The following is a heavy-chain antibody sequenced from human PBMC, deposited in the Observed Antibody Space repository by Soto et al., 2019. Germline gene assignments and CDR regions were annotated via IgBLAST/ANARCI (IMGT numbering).Heavy chain of an antibody. CDR2: IIPIFGTA. J-gene: IGHJ6*02. V-gene: IGHV1-69*12. CDR1: GGTFSSYA. D-gene: IGHD6-13*01. CDR3: ARDGYGSRPPPHYYYYGMDV. Sequence: QVQLVQSGAEVKKPGSSVKVSCKASGGTFSSYAISWVRQAPGQGLEWMGGIIPIFGTANYAQKFQGRVTITADESTSTAYMELSSLRSEDTAVYYCARDGYGSRPPPHYYYYGMDVWGQGTTVTVSS.